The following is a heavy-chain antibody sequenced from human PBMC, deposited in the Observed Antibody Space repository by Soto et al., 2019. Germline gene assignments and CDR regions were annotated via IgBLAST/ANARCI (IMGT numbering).Heavy chain of an antibody. V-gene: IGHV4-30-2*01. CDR3: AREMTIFGVAPGGGVDV. CDR1: GGSINTFDFS. D-gene: IGHD3-3*01. Sequence: PSETLSLTCAVSGGSINTFDFSWSWIRQPPGRGLEWIGSIYQSGRTYYIPSLKSRVTMSLEKSKNQFSLKIDSVVAADTAIYYCAREMTIFGVAPGGGVDVWGQRTTVTVSS. CDR2: IYQSGRT. J-gene: IGHJ6*02.